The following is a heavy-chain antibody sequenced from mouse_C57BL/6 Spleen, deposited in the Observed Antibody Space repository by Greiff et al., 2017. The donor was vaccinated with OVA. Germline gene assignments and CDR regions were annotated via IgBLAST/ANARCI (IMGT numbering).Heavy chain of an antibody. Sequence: EVKVEESGGGLVKPGGSLKLSCAASGFTFSDYGMHWVRQAPEKGLEWVAYISSGSSTIYYADTVKGRFTISRDNAKNTLFLQMTSLRSEDTAMYYCAREDYYGSWFAYWGQGTLVTVSA. CDR2: ISSGSSTI. J-gene: IGHJ3*01. V-gene: IGHV5-17*01. D-gene: IGHD1-1*01. CDR1: GFTFSDYG. CDR3: AREDYYGSWFAY.